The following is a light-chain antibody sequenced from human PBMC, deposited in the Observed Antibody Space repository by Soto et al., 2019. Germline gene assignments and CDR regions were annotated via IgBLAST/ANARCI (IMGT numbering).Light chain of an antibody. Sequence: QSALTQPASVSGSPGQSITISCTGTSSDVGSRNLVSWYQQHPGKAPKLIIYEVTKWPSGVSNRFSGSKSGNTASLTIFGLQAEDEADYYCCSYAGSYTWVFGRGTKVTVL. V-gene: IGLV2-23*02. CDR3: CSYAGSYTWV. CDR1: SSDVGSRNL. CDR2: EVT. J-gene: IGLJ3*02.